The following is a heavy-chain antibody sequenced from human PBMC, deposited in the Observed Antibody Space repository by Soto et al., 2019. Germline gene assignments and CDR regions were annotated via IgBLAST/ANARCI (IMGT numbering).Heavy chain of an antibody. CDR1: GGSVSSGSYY. CDR2: IYYSGST. D-gene: IGHD6-19*01. V-gene: IGHV4-61*01. J-gene: IGHJ4*02. CDR3: ARRLSSGWLDY. Sequence: SETLSLTCTVSGGSVSSGSYYWSWIRQPPGKGLEWIGYIYYSGSTNYNPSLKSRVTISVDTSKNQFSVKLSSVTAADTAVYYCARRLSSGWLDYWGQGTLVTVSS.